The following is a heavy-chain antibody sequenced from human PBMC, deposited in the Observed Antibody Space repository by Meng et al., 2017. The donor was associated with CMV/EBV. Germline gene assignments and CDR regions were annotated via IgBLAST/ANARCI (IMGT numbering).Heavy chain of an antibody. CDR2: ISGSGGST. J-gene: IGHJ5*02. V-gene: IGHV3-23*01. CDR3: AKVTLGYCSSTSCYPWFDP. D-gene: IGHD2-2*01. CDR1: GFTFSDYY. Sequence: GESLKISCAASGFTFSDYYMNWVRQAPGKGLEWVSAISGSGGSTYYADTVKGRFTISRDNSKNTLYLQMNSLRAEDTAVYYCAKVTLGYCSSTSCYPWFDPWGQGTLVTVSS.